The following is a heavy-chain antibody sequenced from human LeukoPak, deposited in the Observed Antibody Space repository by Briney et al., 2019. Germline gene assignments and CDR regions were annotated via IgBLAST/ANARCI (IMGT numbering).Heavy chain of an antibody. J-gene: IGHJ4*02. CDR3: AKARTIAVAGTWFDY. D-gene: IGHD6-19*01. Sequence: PTGRSLRLSCAASGFTFDDYAMRWVRQAPGKGLEWVSGISWNSGSIGYADSVKGRFTISRDNAKNSLYLQMNSLRAEDTALYYCAKARTIAVAGTWFDYWGQGTLVTVSS. CDR2: ISWNSGSI. CDR1: GFTFDDYA. V-gene: IGHV3-9*01.